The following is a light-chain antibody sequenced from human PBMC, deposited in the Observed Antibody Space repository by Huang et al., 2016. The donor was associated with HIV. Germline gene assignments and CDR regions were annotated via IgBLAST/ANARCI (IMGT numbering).Light chain of an antibody. Sequence: QLTQSPSSLSAVIGDRVTIACRASHDINTYLAWYQQQPGRAPNLLIYDASTLQTGVPSRFRGFGSGTAFSLTITSLQPDDFAVYYCQQLSAYPLSFGPGTTVD. V-gene: IGKV1-9*01. CDR1: HDINTY. CDR2: DAS. J-gene: IGKJ3*01. CDR3: QQLSAYPLS.